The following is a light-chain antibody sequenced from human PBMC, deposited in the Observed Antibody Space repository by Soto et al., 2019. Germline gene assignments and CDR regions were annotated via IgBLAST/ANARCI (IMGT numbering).Light chain of an antibody. J-gene: IGLJ1*01. V-gene: IGLV2-14*01. CDR3: SAYTTTSTLI. CDR2: EVN. CDR1: SSDLDGYDH. Sequence: QSALTQPASVSGSPGQSVPISCTGTSSDLDGYDHVSWYQQHPGTAPKLLLYEVNNRPSGVSNRFSGSKSGNTASLIISGLQTEDEADYYCSAYTTTSTLIFGTGTKGTVL.